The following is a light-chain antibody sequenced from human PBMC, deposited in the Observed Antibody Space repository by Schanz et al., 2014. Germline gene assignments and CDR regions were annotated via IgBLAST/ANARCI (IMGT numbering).Light chain of an antibody. V-gene: IGLV2-11*01. J-gene: IGLJ2*01. CDR2: EGS. CDR3: CSYAGSYTVV. CDR1: SSDVGSYNL. Sequence: QSVLTQPRSVSGSPGQSVTISCTGTSSDVGSYNLVSWYQQHPGKAPKLMIYEGSKRPSGVSNRFSGSKSGNTASLTISGLQAEDEADYYCCSYAGSYTVVFGGGTKLTVL.